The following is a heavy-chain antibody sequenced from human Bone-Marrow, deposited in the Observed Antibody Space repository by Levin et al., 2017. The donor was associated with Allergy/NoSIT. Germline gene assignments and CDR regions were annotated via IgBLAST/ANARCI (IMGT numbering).Heavy chain of an antibody. V-gene: IGHV6-1*01. J-gene: IGHJ3*01. CDR2: TYYRSKWYN. CDR3: AKDLEKQLLFLSEGQDAFDF. Sequence: SQTLSLTCAISGDSLSSNGVAWNWIRQSPSRGLEWLGRTYYRSKWYNDYAPSVKSRITINPDTSKSQFSLQLNSVIPEDTATYFCAKDLEKQLLFLSEGQDAFDFWGQGTMVTVSS. D-gene: IGHD2-2*01. CDR1: GDSLSSNGVA.